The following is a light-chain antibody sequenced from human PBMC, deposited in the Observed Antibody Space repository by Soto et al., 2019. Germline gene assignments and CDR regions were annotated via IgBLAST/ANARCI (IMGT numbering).Light chain of an antibody. Sequence: EVVLTQSPATLSLSPGERATLSCRASQSVGNYLAWYQQKPGQAPRLLIHDASIRATGIPARFSGSGSGTDFTLAISDLEPQDFEDYYCQHRRTFGPGTKVDIK. V-gene: IGKV3-11*01. CDR3: QHRRT. J-gene: IGKJ3*01. CDR1: QSVGNY. CDR2: DAS.